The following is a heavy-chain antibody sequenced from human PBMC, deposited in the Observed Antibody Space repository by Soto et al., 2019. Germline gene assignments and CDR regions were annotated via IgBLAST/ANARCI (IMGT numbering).Heavy chain of an antibody. CDR3: AKEAHHPPDGYNLYYFDY. D-gene: IGHD5-12*01. J-gene: IGHJ4*02. CDR1: GFTFSSYG. V-gene: IGHV3-30*18. Sequence: GGSLRLSCAASGFTFSSYGMHWVRQAPGKGLEWVAVISYDGSNKYYSDSVKGRFTISRDNSKNTLYLQMNSLRAEDTAVYYCAKEAHHPPDGYNLYYFDYWGQGTLVTVSS. CDR2: ISYDGSNK.